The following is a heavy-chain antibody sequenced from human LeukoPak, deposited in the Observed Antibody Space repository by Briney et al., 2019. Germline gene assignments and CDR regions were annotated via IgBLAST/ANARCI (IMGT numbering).Heavy chain of an antibody. CDR3: ARGSREYYYYYGMDV. CDR2: IYPDDSDT. CDR1: GYSFTNYW. D-gene: IGHD2-15*01. J-gene: IGHJ6*02. Sequence: GESLKISCKGSGYSFTNYWIGWVRQMPGKGLEWMGIIYPDDSDTRYSPSFQGQVTISVDKSINTAHLQWSSLKASDTAIYYCARGSREYYYYYGMDVWGQGTTVTVSS. V-gene: IGHV5-51*01.